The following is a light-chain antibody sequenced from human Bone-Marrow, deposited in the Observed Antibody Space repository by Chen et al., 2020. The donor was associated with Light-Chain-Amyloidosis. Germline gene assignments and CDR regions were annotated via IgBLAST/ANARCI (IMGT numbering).Light chain of an antibody. Sequence: QSALTQPASVSGSPGQSVTIACTGSYSDVGSHNFVSWYQLHPGRAPKLILYGVNNRPSGVSDLFSGSKTDNTASLTISGLLGEDEADYYCCSYGGRFSLMFGGGTRLTVL. CDR2: GVN. J-gene: IGLJ3*02. CDR1: YSDVGSHNF. CDR3: CSYGGRFSLM. V-gene: IGLV2-23*02.